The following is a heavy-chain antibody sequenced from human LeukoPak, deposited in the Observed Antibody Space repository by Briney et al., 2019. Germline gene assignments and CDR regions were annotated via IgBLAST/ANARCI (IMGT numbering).Heavy chain of an antibody. V-gene: IGHV3-48*04. J-gene: IGHJ6*03. Sequence: GGSLRLSCAASGFTFSSYSMNWVRQAPGKGLEWVSYITFSSSIIYYADSVKGRYTISRDNAKNSLYLQMNGLRAEDTAVYYCARDPYSGDYGPYYYYYMDVWGKGTTVTISS. CDR2: ITFSSSII. CDR1: GFTFSSYS. D-gene: IGHD1-26*01. CDR3: ARDPYSGDYGPYYYYYMDV.